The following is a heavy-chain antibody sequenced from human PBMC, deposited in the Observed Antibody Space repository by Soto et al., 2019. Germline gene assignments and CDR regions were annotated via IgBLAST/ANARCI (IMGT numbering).Heavy chain of an antibody. CDR3: ASRRGGSRLVLYPYYYGMDV. D-gene: IGHD2-15*01. CDR1: GASISSGDYY. V-gene: IGHV4-31*03. J-gene: IGHJ6*02. CDR2: IYKTGST. Sequence: QVQVQESGPGLVRPSQTLSLTCTVSGASISSGDYYWTWIRQHPGKGLEWIGYIYKTGSTYNPSLRSRLTISVDTSKNQFSLKLNSVTAADTAVYYCASRRGGSRLVLYPYYYGMDVWGRGTTVTVSS.